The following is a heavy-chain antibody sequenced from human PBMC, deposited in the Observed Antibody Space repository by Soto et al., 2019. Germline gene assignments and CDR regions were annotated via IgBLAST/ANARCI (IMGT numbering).Heavy chain of an antibody. Sequence: QVQLVQSGAEVKKPGASVKVSCKASGYTFTSYGISWVRQAPGQGLEWMGWISAYNGNTNYAQKRQGRVTMTTDTTTSTAYMDLRRLRSDDTAGYYCARYCSGGSCSPSPTLYDDGMDVWGQGTTVPVSS. CDR3: ARYCSGGSCSPSPTLYDDGMDV. V-gene: IGHV1-18*01. J-gene: IGHJ6*02. D-gene: IGHD2-15*01. CDR2: ISAYNGNT. CDR1: GYTFTSYG.